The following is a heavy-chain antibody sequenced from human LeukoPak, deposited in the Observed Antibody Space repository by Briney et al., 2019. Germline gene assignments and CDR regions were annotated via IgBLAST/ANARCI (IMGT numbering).Heavy chain of an antibody. Sequence: ASVKVSCKASGYTFTGYYMHWVRQAPGQGFEWMGWINPNSGGTNYAQKFQGRVTMTRDTSISTAYMELSRLRSDDTAVYYCAREDSSGYYYPFDYWGQGTLVTVSS. D-gene: IGHD3-22*01. CDR2: INPNSGGT. V-gene: IGHV1-2*02. J-gene: IGHJ4*02. CDR1: GYTFTGYY. CDR3: AREDSSGYYYPFDY.